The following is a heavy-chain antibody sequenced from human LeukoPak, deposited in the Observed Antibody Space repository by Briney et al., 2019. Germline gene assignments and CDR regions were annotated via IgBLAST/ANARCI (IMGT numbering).Heavy chain of an antibody. Sequence: ASVKVSCKASGYTSTTYGISWVRQAPGQGLEWMGWISANNGHTNYAQKFQGRVTMTTDTSTSTAYMELRSLRSDDTAVYYCARVALVGSGYRSYYMDVWGKGTTVTVSS. D-gene: IGHD3-3*01. CDR1: GYTSTTYG. CDR2: ISANNGHT. CDR3: ARVALVGSGYRSYYMDV. J-gene: IGHJ6*03. V-gene: IGHV1-18*01.